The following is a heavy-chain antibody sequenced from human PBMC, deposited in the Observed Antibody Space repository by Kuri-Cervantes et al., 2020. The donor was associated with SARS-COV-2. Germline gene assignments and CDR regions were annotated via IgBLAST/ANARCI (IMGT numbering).Heavy chain of an antibody. CDR3: ARVAGEGPIYYYYMDV. CDR2: IKQDGSEK. J-gene: IGHJ6*03. V-gene: IGHV3-7*01. D-gene: IGHD2-21*01. Sequence: GGSLRLSCAASGFTFSSYWMSWVRQAPGKGLEWVANIKQDGSEKYYVGSVKGRFTISRDNAKNSLYLQMNSLRAEDTAVYFCARVAGEGPIYYYYMDVWGKGTTVTVSS. CDR1: GFTFSSYW.